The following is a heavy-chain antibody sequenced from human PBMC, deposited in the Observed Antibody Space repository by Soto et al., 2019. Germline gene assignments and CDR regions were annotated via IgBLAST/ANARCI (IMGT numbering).Heavy chain of an antibody. Sequence: EVQLVESGGGLVQPGGSLRLSCATSGFILSDCAMNWVRQAPGKGLELVSYISRSSSVIDYADSVKGRFTVSRDNARNSLYLQMNSLRAEDTAVYYCARDLSWGSNWYYYMDVWGKGTTVTVSS. J-gene: IGHJ6*03. D-gene: IGHD7-27*01. CDR1: GFILSDCA. CDR3: ARDLSWGSNWYYYMDV. V-gene: IGHV3-48*01. CDR2: ISRSSSVI.